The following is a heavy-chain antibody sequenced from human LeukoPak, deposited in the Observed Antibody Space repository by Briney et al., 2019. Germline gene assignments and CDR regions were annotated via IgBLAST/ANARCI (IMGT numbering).Heavy chain of an antibody. Sequence: GGSLRLSCAASGFTFSSYEMNWVRQAPGKGLEWVSYISSSGSTIYYADSVRGRFTISRDNAKSSLYLQMNSLRDEDTAVYYCARDWDWAFDYWGQGTLVTVSS. J-gene: IGHJ4*02. V-gene: IGHV3-48*03. CDR2: ISSSGSTI. D-gene: IGHD3/OR15-3a*01. CDR1: GFTFSSYE. CDR3: ARDWDWAFDY.